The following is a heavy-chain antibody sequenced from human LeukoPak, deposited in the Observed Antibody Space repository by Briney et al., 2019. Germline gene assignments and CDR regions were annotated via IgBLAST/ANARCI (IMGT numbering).Heavy chain of an antibody. CDR2: ISGSGGST. D-gene: IGHD5-12*01. CDR3: VRGGYNGFHFNS. J-gene: IGHJ5*01. CDR1: GVNNYA. Sequence: PGGSLRLSCAVSGVNNYAISWVRQAPGKGLEWVSVISGSGGSTYYADSVKGRFTISRGTSENTIYLQMNSLRAGDTAVYYCVRGGYNGFHFNSWGQGTLVTVSS. V-gene: IGHV3-23*01.